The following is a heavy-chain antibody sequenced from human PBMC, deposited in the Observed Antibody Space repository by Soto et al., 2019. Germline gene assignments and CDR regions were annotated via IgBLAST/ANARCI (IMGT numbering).Heavy chain of an antibody. V-gene: IGHV3-30*18. CDR1: GFTFSSYG. Sequence: PGGSLRLSCAASGFTFSSYGMHWVRQAPGKGLEWVAVISYDGSNKYYADSVKGRFTISRDNSKNTLYLQMNSLRAEDTAVYYCAKDTFLAKATGSDFDYWGQGTLVTVDS. CDR2: ISYDGSNK. J-gene: IGHJ4*02. CDR3: AKDTFLAKATGSDFDY. D-gene: IGHD3-10*01.